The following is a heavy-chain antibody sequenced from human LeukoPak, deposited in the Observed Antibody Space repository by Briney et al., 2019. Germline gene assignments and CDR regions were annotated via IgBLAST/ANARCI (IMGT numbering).Heavy chain of an antibody. CDR2: IDPSDSYT. J-gene: IGHJ5*02. Sequence: GESLKISCKGSGYSFTSYWISWVRQMPGKGLEWMGRIDPSDSYTNYSPSFQGHVTISADKSISTAYLQWSSLKASDTAMYYCARRGESIPVLSPWGQGTLVTVSS. V-gene: IGHV5-10-1*01. D-gene: IGHD6-6*01. CDR1: GYSFTSYW. CDR3: ARRGESIPVLSP.